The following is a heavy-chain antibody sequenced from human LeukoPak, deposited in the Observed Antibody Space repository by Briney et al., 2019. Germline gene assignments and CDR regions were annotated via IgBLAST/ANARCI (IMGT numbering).Heavy chain of an antibody. CDR3: ARGPWDRFDY. V-gene: IGHV4-34*01. Sequence: SETLSLTCAVYGGSFSGYYWSWVRQPPGKGLEWIGEINHSGSTNYNPSLTSPVTISVDTSKNQFSLKLSSVTAADTAVYYCARGPWDRFDYWGQGTLVTVSS. D-gene: IGHD1-26*01. CDR2: INHSGST. CDR1: GGSFSGYY. J-gene: IGHJ4*02.